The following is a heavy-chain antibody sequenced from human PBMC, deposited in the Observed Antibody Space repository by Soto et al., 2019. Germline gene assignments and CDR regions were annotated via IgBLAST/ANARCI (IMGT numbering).Heavy chain of an antibody. V-gene: IGHV4-59*01. D-gene: IGHD6-19*01. CDR1: GDSINNNY. Sequence: QVRLQESGPGLVKPSETLSLTCTVSGDSINNNYWTWIRQTPGKGLEWIGFVLSTGNANYNPSLQSRVIMSIDTSKDQFSLKLISVTAADAAVYYCAKYRRGSGWYYINYWGQGILVTVSS. CDR3: AKYRRGSGWYYINY. CDR2: VLSTGNA. J-gene: IGHJ4*02.